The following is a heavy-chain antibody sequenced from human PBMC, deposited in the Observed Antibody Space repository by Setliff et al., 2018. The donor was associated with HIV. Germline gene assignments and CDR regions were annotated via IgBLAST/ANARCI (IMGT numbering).Heavy chain of an antibody. D-gene: IGHD6-13*01. Sequence: GGSLRLSCAASGFTFSSYAMHWVRQAPGKGLEWVAVISYDGSNKYYAGSVKGRFTISRDNSKNTVYLQMNSLRAEDTAVYYCATLSSNWHLDYWGQGTLVTVSS. CDR2: ISYDGSNK. J-gene: IGHJ4*02. V-gene: IGHV3-30*04. CDR1: GFTFSSYA. CDR3: ATLSSNWHLDY.